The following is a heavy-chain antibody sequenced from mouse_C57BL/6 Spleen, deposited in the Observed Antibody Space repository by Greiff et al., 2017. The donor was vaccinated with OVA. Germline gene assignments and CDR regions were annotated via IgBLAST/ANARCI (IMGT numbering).Heavy chain of an antibody. CDR2: ISDGGSYT. CDR1: GFTFSSYA. V-gene: IGHV5-4*01. CDR3: ARDRDYGSSYWYFDV. D-gene: IGHD1-1*01. Sequence: DVKLVESGGGLVKPGGSLKLSCAASGFTFSSYAMSWVRQTPEKRLEWVATISDGGSYTYYPDKVKGRFTISRDNAKNNLYLQMSHLKSEDTAMYYCARDRDYGSSYWYFDVWGTGTTVTVSS. J-gene: IGHJ1*03.